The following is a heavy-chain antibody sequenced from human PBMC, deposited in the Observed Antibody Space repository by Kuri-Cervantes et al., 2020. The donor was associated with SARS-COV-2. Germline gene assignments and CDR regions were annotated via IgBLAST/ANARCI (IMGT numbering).Heavy chain of an antibody. CDR1: GLTFSSYW. J-gene: IGHJ4*02. CDR3: ARGLSRKPFDY. CDR2: IKQDGSEK. V-gene: IGHV3-7*01. Sequence: GGSLRLSCAASGLTFSSYWMSWVRQAPGKGLEWVANIKQDGSEKYYVDSVKGRFTISRDNAKNSLYLQMNSLRAEDTAVYYCARGLSRKPFDYWGQGTLVTVSS.